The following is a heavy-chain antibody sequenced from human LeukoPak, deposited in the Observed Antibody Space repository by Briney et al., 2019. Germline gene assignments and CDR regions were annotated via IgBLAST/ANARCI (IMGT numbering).Heavy chain of an antibody. CDR3: ARAGGNRPVRY. CDR1: GFTFSSYS. J-gene: IGHJ4*02. CDR2: ISSSSSTI. D-gene: IGHD4-23*01. V-gene: IGHV3-48*01. Sequence: GGSLRLSCAASGFTFSSYSMNWVRQAPGKGLEWVSYISSSSSTIYYADSVKGRFTISRDNAKNSLYLQMNSLRAEDTAVYYCARAGGNRPVRYWGQGTLVTVSS.